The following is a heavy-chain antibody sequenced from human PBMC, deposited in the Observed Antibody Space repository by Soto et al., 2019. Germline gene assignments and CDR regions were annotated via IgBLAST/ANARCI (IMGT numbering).Heavy chain of an antibody. Sequence: PSETLSLTCAVSSGSISSSNWWSWVRQPPRKGLEWIGEINHSGSTNYNPSLKSRVTISVDTSKNQFSLKLSSVTAADMAVYYCAREIAAAGGYEYMDVWGKGTTVTVSS. CDR1: SGSISSSNW. D-gene: IGHD6-13*01. J-gene: IGHJ6*03. CDR3: AREIAAAGGYEYMDV. CDR2: INHSGST. V-gene: IGHV4-4*02.